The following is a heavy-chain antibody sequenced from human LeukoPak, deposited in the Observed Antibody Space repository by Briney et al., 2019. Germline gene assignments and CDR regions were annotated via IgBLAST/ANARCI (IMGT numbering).Heavy chain of an antibody. CDR3: AKYFAAFGECHLDH. CDR2: IYYNGRT. CDR1: GGSISGNS. J-gene: IGHJ4*02. V-gene: IGHV4-59*03. Sequence: SETLSLTCTVSGGSISGNSWSWIRQPPGKGPEWIGYIYYNGRTYYNPSLKSRVTMSVDTSNNQFSLKLTSVTAADTAVYYCAKYFAAFGECHLDHWGQGSLVTVSS. D-gene: IGHD3-9*01.